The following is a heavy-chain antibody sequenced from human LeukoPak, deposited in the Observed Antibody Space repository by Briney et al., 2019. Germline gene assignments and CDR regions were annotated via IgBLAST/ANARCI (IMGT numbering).Heavy chain of an antibody. CDR3: AINFRSAYYFFDF. Sequence: GGSLRLSCAASGFTVSSNCMSWVRQAPGKGLEWVPVIYSGGRTYYTDSVKGRFTISRDNSKNALYLQMNGLRAEDTAVYYCAINFRSAYYFFDFWGQGILVTVSS. D-gene: IGHD3-3*01. CDR1: GFTVSSNC. J-gene: IGHJ4*02. V-gene: IGHV3-53*01. CDR2: IYSGGRT.